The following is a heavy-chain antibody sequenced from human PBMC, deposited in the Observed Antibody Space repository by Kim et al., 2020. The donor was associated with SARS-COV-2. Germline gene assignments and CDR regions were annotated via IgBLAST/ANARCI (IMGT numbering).Heavy chain of an antibody. CDR2: ISSSSSYI. CDR3: AREGGATRDFDY. Sequence: GGSLRLSCAASGFTFSSYSMNWVRQAPGKGLEWVSSISSSSSYIYYADSVKGRFTISRDNAKNSLYLQMNSLRAEDTAVYYCAREGGATRDFDYWGQGTLVTVSS. CDR1: GFTFSSYS. J-gene: IGHJ4*02. V-gene: IGHV3-21*01. D-gene: IGHD1-26*01.